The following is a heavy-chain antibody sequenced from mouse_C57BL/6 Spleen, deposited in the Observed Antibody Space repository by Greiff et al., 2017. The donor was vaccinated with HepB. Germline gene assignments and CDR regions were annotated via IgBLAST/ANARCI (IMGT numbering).Heavy chain of an antibody. CDR3: AIYYYGSSDYFDY. CDR1: GYAFSSSW. D-gene: IGHD1-1*01. Sequence: VQLQQSGPELVKPGASVKISCKASGYAFSSSWMNWVKQRPGKGLEWIGRIYPGDGDTNYNGKFKGKATLTADKSSSTAYMQLSSLTSEDSAVYFCAIYYYGSSDYFDYWGQGTTLTVSS. CDR2: IYPGDGDT. V-gene: IGHV1-82*01. J-gene: IGHJ2*01.